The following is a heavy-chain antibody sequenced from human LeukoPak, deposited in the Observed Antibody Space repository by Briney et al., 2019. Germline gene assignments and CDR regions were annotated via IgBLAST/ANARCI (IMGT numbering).Heavy chain of an antibody. J-gene: IGHJ4*02. Sequence: GGSLRLSCAASGFTFSSYGMHWVRQAPGKGLEWVAFIRYDGSNKYYADSVKGRFTISRDNSKNTLYLQMNSLRAEDTAVYYCARDETGYYGSGSYLEGVDYWGQGTLVTVSS. CDR1: GFTFSSYG. CDR2: IRYDGSNK. V-gene: IGHV3-30*02. CDR3: ARDETGYYGSGSYLEGVDY. D-gene: IGHD3-10*01.